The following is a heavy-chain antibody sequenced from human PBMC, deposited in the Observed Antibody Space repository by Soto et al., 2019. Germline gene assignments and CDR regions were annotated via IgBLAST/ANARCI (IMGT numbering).Heavy chain of an antibody. V-gene: IGHV1-69*13. CDR3: TRAGDILTGYYIYWFDP. Sequence: SAKVSCKASGGTFSSYAISWVRQAPGQGLEWMGGIIPISGTANYAQKFQGRVTITADESTSTAYMELSSLRAADTAVYYCTRAGDILTGYYIYWFDPWGQGTLVTVSS. CDR1: GGTFSSYA. CDR2: IIPISGTA. J-gene: IGHJ5*02. D-gene: IGHD3-9*01.